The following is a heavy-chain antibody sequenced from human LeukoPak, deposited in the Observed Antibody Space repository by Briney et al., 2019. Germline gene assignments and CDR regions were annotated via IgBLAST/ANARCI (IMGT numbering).Heavy chain of an antibody. CDR2: INPEGSEK. Sequence: PGGSLRLSCAVSGLTFSSSWMDWVRQAPGKGLEWVASINPEGSEKYSADSVKDRFTISRDNAKNSLYLQMDSLRVEDTAFYYSARDLAYSRLDYWGQGMLVTVSS. CDR3: ARDLAYSRLDY. CDR1: GLTFSSSW. V-gene: IGHV3-7*01. J-gene: IGHJ4*02. D-gene: IGHD5-18*01.